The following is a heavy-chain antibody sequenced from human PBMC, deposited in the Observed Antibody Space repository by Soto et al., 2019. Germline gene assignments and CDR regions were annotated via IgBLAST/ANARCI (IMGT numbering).Heavy chain of an antibody. D-gene: IGHD2-15*01. V-gene: IGHV3-9*01. CDR1: GFTFDDYA. CDR2: ISWNSGSI. J-gene: IGHJ3*02. Sequence: PGGSLRLSCAVSGFTFDDYAMHWVRQAPGKGLEWVSGISWNSGSIGYADSVKGRFTISRDNAKNSLYLQMNSLRAEDTALYYCAKDIGCSGGSCYSGINAFDIWGQGTMVTVSS. CDR3: AKDIGCSGGSCYSGINAFDI.